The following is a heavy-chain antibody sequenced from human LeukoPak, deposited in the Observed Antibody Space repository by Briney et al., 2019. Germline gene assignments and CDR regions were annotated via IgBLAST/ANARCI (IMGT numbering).Heavy chain of an antibody. CDR3: AKLRGSVLVYYFDY. V-gene: IGHV1-58*02. Sequence: GASVKVSCKASGFTFTSSAMQWVRQARGQRLEWIGWIVVGSGNTNYAQKFQERVTITRDMSTSTAYMELSSLRSEDTAVYYCAKLRGSVLVYYFDYWGQGTLVTVSS. J-gene: IGHJ4*02. CDR1: GFTFTSSA. D-gene: IGHD2-8*02. CDR2: IVVGSGNT.